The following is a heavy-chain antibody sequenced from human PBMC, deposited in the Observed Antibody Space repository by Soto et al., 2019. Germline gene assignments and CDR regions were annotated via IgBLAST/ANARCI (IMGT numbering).Heavy chain of an antibody. CDR3: ARDPAYYGSGNPYYFDF. V-gene: IGHV3-30*03. CDR2: ISYDGNNK. CDR1: GFNFSNHV. Sequence: GGSMRLPYAAAGFNFSNHVMRWIRQTPGKGLEWVAAISYDGNNKYYADSVKGRFTISRDNSKNTLHLQMNSLRGDDTAMYYCARDPAYYGSGNPYYFDFWGQGTLVTVSS. D-gene: IGHD3-10*01. J-gene: IGHJ4*02.